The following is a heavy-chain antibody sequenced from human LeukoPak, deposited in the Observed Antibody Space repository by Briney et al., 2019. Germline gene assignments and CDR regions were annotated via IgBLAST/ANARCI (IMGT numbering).Heavy chain of an antibody. CDR1: GYTFTSYA. CDR3: ARSWIEDYYYGMDV. D-gene: IGHD2-2*03. J-gene: IGHJ6*04. Sequence: GASVKVSCKASGYTFTSYAIHWVRQAPGQRLEWMGWINADNGNTKYSQNFQGRVTITRDTSATTAYMELSSLRSEDTAVYYCARSWIEDYYYGMDVWGKGTSVTDSS. V-gene: IGHV1-3*01. CDR2: INADNGNT.